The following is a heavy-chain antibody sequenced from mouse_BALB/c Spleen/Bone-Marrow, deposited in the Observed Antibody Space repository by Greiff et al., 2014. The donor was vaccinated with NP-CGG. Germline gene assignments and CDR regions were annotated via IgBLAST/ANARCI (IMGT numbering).Heavy chain of an antibody. V-gene: IGHV5-4*02. CDR3: ARDRGDY. CDR1: GFTFSDYY. J-gene: IGHJ2*01. D-gene: IGHD3-3*01. Sequence: EVQLVESGGGLMKPGGSLKLSCAASGFTFSDYYMYWVRQTPEKRLEWVATISDGGTYSYYADSVKGRFTISRDNAKSNLYLQMNSLKSEDTAMYYCARDRGDYWGQGTTLTVSS. CDR2: ISDGGTYS.